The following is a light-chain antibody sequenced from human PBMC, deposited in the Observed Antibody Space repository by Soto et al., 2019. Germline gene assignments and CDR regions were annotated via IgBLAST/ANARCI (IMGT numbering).Light chain of an antibody. J-gene: IGLJ3*02. V-gene: IGLV1-44*01. CDR1: NSNIGNNI. CDR3: AAWDDSLNGPV. Sequence: QSVLTQPPSTSGTPGQRVTSSCSGSNSNIGNNIVNWYQQLPGTAPKLLMYSNNQRSSGVPDRFSGSKSGTSASLAISGLQSEDEADYYCAAWDDSLNGPVLGGGTKLTVL. CDR2: SNN.